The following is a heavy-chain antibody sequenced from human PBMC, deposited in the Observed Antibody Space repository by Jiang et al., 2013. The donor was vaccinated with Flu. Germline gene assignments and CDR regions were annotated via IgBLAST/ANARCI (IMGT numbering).Heavy chain of an antibody. CDR2: TYYRSKWYN. CDR1: GDSVSSNSAA. Sequence: SQTLSLTCAISGDSVSSNSAAWNWIRQSPSRGLEWLGRTYYRSKWYNDYAVSVKSRITINPDTSKNQFSLQLNSVTPEDTAVYYCARDLFLDETTVLSAFDIWGPRDNGHRLF. D-gene: IGHD4-17*01. V-gene: IGHV6-1*01. J-gene: IGHJ3*02. CDR3: ARDLFLDETTVLSAFDI.